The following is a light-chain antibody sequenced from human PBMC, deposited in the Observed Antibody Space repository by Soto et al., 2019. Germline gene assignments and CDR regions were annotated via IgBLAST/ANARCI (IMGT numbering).Light chain of an antibody. J-gene: IGKJ5*01. CDR2: EAS. V-gene: IGKV1-9*01. CDR1: HDISTF. CDR3: QQLDTLPFT. Sequence: DIPLTQSPSLLSASIGDRVTITCRASHDISTFLAWYQQKPGKAPKLLIYEASTLQSGVPSRFSGSGSGTEFTLTSSGLLPEDFAAYHCQQLDTLPFTFGQGTRL.